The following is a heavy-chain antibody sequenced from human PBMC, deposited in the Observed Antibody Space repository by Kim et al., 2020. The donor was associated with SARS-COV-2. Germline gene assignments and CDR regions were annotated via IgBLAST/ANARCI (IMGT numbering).Heavy chain of an antibody. V-gene: IGHV4-34*01. Sequence: LKSRVTISVDTSKNQFSLKLSSVTAADTAVYYCARGRGSSSWYERRSFAYWGQGTLVTVSS. D-gene: IGHD6-13*01. J-gene: IGHJ4*02. CDR3: ARGRGSSSWYERRSFAY.